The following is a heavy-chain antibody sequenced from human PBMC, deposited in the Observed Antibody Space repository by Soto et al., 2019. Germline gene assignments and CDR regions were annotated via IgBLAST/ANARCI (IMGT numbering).Heavy chain of an antibody. D-gene: IGHD1-1*01. V-gene: IGHV1-8*01. Sequence: QVQLVQSGAEVRKPGASVKVSCKASGYTFTSYDINWVRQATGQGPEWMGWMNPGHGYTGYAQKFQGRVTMTRDPSISTAYMELSSLRSEDTAVYYCARGVEAGIDYWGQGTLVTVSS. CDR3: ARGVEAGIDY. CDR1: GYTFTSYD. CDR2: MNPGHGYT. J-gene: IGHJ4*02.